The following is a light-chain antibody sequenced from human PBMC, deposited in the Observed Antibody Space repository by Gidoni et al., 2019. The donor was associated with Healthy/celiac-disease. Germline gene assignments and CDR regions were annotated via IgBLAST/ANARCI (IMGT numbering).Light chain of an antibody. V-gene: IGKV3-20*01. CDR3: QQYGSSPPYT. CDR2: GAS. CDR1: QRVSSSY. Sequence: EIVLTQSPGTLSLSPGERATLPCRASQRVSSSYLAWYQQKPGQAPRLLIYGASSRATGIPDRFSGSGSGTDFTLTISRLEPEDFAVYYCQQYGSSPPYTFGQGTKREIK. J-gene: IGKJ2*01.